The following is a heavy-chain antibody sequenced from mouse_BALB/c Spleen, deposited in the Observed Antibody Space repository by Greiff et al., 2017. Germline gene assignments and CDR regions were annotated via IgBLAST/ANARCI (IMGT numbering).Heavy chain of an antibody. CDR1: GYSFTSYY. CDR3: ARGTTATYYFDD. Sequence: EVKLQQSGPELMKPGASVKISCKASGYSFTSYYMHWVKQSHGKSLEWIGYIDPFNGGTSYNQKFKGKATLTVDKSSSTAYMHLSSLTSEDSAVYYCARGTTATYYFDDWGQGTTLTVSS. V-gene: IGHV1S135*01. J-gene: IGHJ2*01. CDR2: IDPFNGGT. D-gene: IGHD1-2*01.